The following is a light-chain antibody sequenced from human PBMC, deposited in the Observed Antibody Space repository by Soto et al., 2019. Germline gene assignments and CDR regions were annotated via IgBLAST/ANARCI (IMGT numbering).Light chain of an antibody. J-gene: IGKJ3*01. V-gene: IGKV3-20*01. Sequence: EIVLTQSPGTLSLFPGERATLSCRASQSVSSGYLAWYQQKPGQAPRLLIYGASSRATGIPDRFSGSGPGTDFTLTISRLEPEDFAVYYCQQFRTFGPGTKVDIK. CDR2: GAS. CDR1: QSVSSGY. CDR3: QQFRT.